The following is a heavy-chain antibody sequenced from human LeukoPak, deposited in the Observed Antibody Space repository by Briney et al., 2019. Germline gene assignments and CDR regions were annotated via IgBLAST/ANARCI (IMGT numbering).Heavy chain of an antibody. CDR3: ARGNTVIQTLDY. V-gene: IGHV1-18*01. J-gene: IGHJ4*02. Sequence: ASVKVSCKASGYSFTSNVISWVRQAPGQGLEWMGWISAYNGNTNYAQKLQGRVTMTTDTSTSTAYMELRSVRADDTAVYYCARGNTVIQTLDYWGQRTLVTVSS. CDR2: ISAYNGNT. CDR1: GYSFTSNV. D-gene: IGHD4-17*01.